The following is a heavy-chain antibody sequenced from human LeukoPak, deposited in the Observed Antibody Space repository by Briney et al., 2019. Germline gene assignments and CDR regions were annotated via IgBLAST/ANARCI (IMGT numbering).Heavy chain of an antibody. Sequence: ASETLSLXCTVSGGSISSYYWSWIRQPAGKGLEWIGRIYTSGSTNYNPSLKSRVTMSVDTSKNQFSLKLSSVTAADTAVYYCARVRGGSYTPDFDYWGQGALVTVSS. J-gene: IGHJ4*02. CDR2: IYTSGST. D-gene: IGHD1-26*01. V-gene: IGHV4-4*07. CDR3: ARVRGGSYTPDFDY. CDR1: GGSISSYY.